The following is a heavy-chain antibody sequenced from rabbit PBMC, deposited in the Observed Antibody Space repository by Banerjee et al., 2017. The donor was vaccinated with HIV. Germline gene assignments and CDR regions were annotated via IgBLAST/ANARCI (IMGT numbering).Heavy chain of an antibody. CDR3: VNYDGYGDRNL. D-gene: IGHD2-1*01. Sequence: QELLVASGGGLVQPGGSLKLSCKASGFDFSSYGVSWVRQAPGKGLEWIGCIDPVIRSTSYASWGNGRFTISSHNAPTTLYLQLNSLAAADTTSYCCVNYDGYGDRNLWGPGTLVTVS. CDR2: IDPVIRST. V-gene: IGHV1S47*01. J-gene: IGHJ4*01. CDR1: GFDFSSYG.